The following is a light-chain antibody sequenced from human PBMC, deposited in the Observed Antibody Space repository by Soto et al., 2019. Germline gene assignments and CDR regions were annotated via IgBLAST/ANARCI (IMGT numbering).Light chain of an antibody. V-gene: IGLV2-11*01. CDR1: SSDVGGYIY. CDR3: CSYAGSYAYV. Sequence: QSALTQPRSVSGSPGQSVTISCTGTSSDVGGYIYVSWYQQHPGKAPKRMIYDVSNRPSGVPDRFSGSKSGNTASLTISRLQAEDEADYYCCSYAGSYAYVFGTGTKLTVL. J-gene: IGLJ1*01. CDR2: DVS.